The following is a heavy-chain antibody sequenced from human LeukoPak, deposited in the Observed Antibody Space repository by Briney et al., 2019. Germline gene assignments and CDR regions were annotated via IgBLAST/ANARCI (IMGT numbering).Heavy chain of an antibody. D-gene: IGHD3-3*01. CDR2: ISAYNGNT. J-gene: IGHJ6*03. CDR3: ARDNSWSGYPFYYYYYYMDV. Sequence: ASVKVSCKASGYTFTSYGISWVRQAPGQGLEWMGWISAYNGNTNYAQKLQGRVTMTTDTSTSTAYMELRSLRSDDTAVYYCARDNSWSGYPFYYYYYYMDVWGKGTTVTVSS. V-gene: IGHV1-18*01. CDR1: GYTFTSYG.